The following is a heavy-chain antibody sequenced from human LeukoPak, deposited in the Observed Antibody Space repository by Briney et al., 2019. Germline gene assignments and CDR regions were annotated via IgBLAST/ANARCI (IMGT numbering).Heavy chain of an antibody. D-gene: IGHD3-10*01. CDR3: AREGGVRGVIISSWFDP. Sequence: ALVKVSCKASGYTFTSYAMNWVRQAPGQGPEWMGWINTNTGNPTYAQGFTGRFVFSLDTSVSTAYLQISSLKAEDTAVYYCAREGGVRGVIISSWFDPWGQGTLVTVSS. J-gene: IGHJ5*02. CDR1: GYTFTSYA. CDR2: INTNTGNP. V-gene: IGHV7-4-1*02.